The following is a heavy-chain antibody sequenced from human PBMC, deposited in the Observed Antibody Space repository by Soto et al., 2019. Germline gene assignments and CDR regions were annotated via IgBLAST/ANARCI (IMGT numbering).Heavy chain of an antibody. V-gene: IGHV3-30*18. Sequence: QVQLVESGGGVVQPGRSLRLSCAASGFTFSSYGMYWVRQAPGKGLEWVAGISYDGSNKYYADSVKGRFTISRDNSKNTLYLQMNSLRAEDTAEYYCAKGSYSGIYSDFDYWGQGTLVTVSS. CDR3: AKGSYSGIYSDFDY. J-gene: IGHJ4*02. CDR1: GFTFSSYG. CDR2: ISYDGSNK. D-gene: IGHD1-26*01.